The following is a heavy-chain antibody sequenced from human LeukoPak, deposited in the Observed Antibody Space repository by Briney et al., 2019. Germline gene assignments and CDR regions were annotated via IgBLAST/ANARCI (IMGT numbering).Heavy chain of an antibody. CDR3: ARAATIKNYYYYGMDV. CDR2: IIPIFGTA. Sequence: SVKVSCKASGGTFSSYAISWVRQAPGQGLEWMGGIIPIFGTANYAQKFQGRATITADKSTSTAYMELSSLRSEDTAVYYCARAATIKNYYYYGMDVWGKGTTVTVSS. CDR1: GGTFSSYA. V-gene: IGHV1-69*06. J-gene: IGHJ6*04. D-gene: IGHD5-12*01.